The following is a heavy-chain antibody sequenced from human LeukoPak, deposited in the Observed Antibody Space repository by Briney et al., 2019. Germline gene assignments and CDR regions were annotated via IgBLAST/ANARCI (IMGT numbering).Heavy chain of an antibody. V-gene: IGHV4-39*07. Sequence: SETLSLTCTVSGGSISSSSYYWDWIRQPPGKGLEWIGSVYYSGSTYYNPSLKSRVTMSVDRSKNHFSLKLNSVTAADTAVYYCARGYGTFDFWGQGILVTVSS. CDR1: GGSISSSSYY. J-gene: IGHJ4*02. D-gene: IGHD5-18*01. CDR2: VYYSGST. CDR3: ARGYGTFDF.